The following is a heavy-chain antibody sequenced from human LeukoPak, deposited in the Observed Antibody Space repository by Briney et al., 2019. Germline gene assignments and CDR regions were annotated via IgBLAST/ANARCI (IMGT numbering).Heavy chain of an antibody. CDR1: GFTFSSYG. Sequence: GGSLRLSCAASGFTFSSYGMHWVRQAPGKGLEWVAVISYDGSNKYYADSVKGRFTISRDNSKNTLYLQMNSLRAEDTALYYCAKGDYYDSSGYYYFDYWGQGTLVTVSS. CDR2: ISYDGSNK. D-gene: IGHD3-22*01. CDR3: AKGDYYDSSGYYYFDY. J-gene: IGHJ4*02. V-gene: IGHV3-30*18.